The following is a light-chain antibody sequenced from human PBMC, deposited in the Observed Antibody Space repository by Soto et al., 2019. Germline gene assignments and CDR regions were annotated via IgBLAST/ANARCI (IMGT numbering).Light chain of an antibody. CDR2: LNSDGSH. CDR3: QTRGARSP. J-gene: IGLJ2*01. V-gene: IGLV4-69*01. CDR1: SGHSSYA. Sequence: QPVLTQSPSASASLGASVKLTCTLSSGHSSYAIAWHQQQPEKGPRYLMKLNSDGSHSKGDGIPDRFSGSSSGAERYLTIAGLPSEDEADYYSQTRGARSPFGGGTKLTVL.